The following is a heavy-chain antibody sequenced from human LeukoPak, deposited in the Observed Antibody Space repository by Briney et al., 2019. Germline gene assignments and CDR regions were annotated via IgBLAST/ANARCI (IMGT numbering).Heavy chain of an antibody. J-gene: IGHJ4*02. V-gene: IGHV3-21*01. CDR1: GFTFSSYS. CDR2: ISSSSSYI. D-gene: IGHD2-21*02. Sequence: GGSLRLSCAASGFTFSSYSMNWVRQAPGKGLEWVSSISSSSSYIYYADSVKGRFTISRDNAKNSLYLQMNSLRAEDTAVYYCARDQGDPATFDYWGQGTLVTVS. CDR3: ARDQGDPATFDY.